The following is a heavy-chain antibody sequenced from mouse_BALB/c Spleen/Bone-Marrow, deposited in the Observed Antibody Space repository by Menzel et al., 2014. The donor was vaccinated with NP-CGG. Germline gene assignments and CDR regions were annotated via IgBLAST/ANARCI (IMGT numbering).Heavy chain of an antibody. Sequence: VKLQESGPELVKPGASVKMSCKASGYTFTSCYIHWVKQSPGQGLEWIGWIYPGDGSTGYNEKFKGKTTLTADKSSSTAYMLLSSLTSEDSAIYFCARPDGNYESYFDYWGQGTTLTVSS. CDR2: IYPGDGST. J-gene: IGHJ2*01. CDR1: GYTFTSCY. V-gene: IGHV1S56*01. D-gene: IGHD2-1*01. CDR3: ARPDGNYESYFDY.